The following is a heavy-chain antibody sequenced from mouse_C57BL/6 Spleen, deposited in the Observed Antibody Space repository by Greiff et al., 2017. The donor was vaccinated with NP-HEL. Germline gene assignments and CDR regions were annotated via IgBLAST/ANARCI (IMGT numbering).Heavy chain of an antibody. CDR3: GRGGNYLVAY. V-gene: IGHV5-17*01. CDR1: GFTFSDYG. J-gene: IGHJ3*01. D-gene: IGHD2-1*01. CDR2: ISSGSSTI. Sequence: DVMLVESGGGLVKPGGSLKLSCAASGFTFSDYGMHWVRQAPEKGLEWVAYISSGSSTIYYADTVKGRFTISRDNAKKTLFLQMTSLRSEDTAMYYGGRGGNYLVAYWGQGTLVTVSA.